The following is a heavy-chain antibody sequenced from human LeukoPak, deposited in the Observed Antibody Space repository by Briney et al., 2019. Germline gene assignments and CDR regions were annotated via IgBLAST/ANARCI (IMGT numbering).Heavy chain of an antibody. CDR1: GGSFSGYY. CDR3: AREWEAEGVWFDP. CDR2: INHSGST. J-gene: IGHJ5*02. D-gene: IGHD1-26*01. Sequence: SSETLSLTCAVYGGSFSGYYWSRIRQPPGKGLEWIGEINHSGSTNYNPSLKSRVTISVDTSKNQFSLKLSSVTAADTAVYYCAREWEAEGVWFDPWGQGTLVTVSS. V-gene: IGHV4-34*01.